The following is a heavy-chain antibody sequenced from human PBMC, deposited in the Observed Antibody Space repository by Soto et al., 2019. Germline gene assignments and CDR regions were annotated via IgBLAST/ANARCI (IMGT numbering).Heavy chain of an antibody. J-gene: IGHJ4*02. CDR3: AKVTTYDYFWGSNPPGGDY. V-gene: IGHV3-23*01. CDR2: ISGSGGST. CDR1: GFTFSSYA. D-gene: IGHD3-16*02. Sequence: GGSLRLSCAASGFTFSSYAMTWVRQAPGKGLEWVSAISGSGGSTYYADSVKGRFTISRDNSKNTLYLQMNSLRVEDTAVYYCAKVTTYDYFWGSNPPGGDYWGQGTLVTVSS.